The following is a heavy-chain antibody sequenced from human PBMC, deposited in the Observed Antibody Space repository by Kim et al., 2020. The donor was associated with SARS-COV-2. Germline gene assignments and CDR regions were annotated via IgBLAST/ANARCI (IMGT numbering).Heavy chain of an antibody. D-gene: IGHD3-10*01. CDR3: TIYGLDAFDI. Sequence: GGSLRLSCAASGFTFSNSYMHWVRQAPGQGLVWVSHIRTDGSSIAYMDSVRGRFTISRDNAKNTLYLQMNSLRAEDTAVYYCTIYGLDAFDIWGQGTMVT. CDR2: IRTDGSSI. CDR1: GFTFSNSY. V-gene: IGHV3-74*01. J-gene: IGHJ3*02.